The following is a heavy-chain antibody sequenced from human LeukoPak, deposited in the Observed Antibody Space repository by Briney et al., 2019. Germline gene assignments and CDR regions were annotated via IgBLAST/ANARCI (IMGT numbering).Heavy chain of an antibody. CDR3: ARGGSPDV. CDR1: GYSISSGYY. D-gene: IGHD3-16*01. Sequence: SETLSLTCTVSGYSISSGYYWGWIRQPPGKGLEWIGSIYYSGSTYYNPSLRSRVTISVDTSKNQFSLKLSSVTAADTAVYYCARGGSPDVWGKGTTVTVSS. CDR2: IYYSGST. J-gene: IGHJ6*04. V-gene: IGHV4-38-2*02.